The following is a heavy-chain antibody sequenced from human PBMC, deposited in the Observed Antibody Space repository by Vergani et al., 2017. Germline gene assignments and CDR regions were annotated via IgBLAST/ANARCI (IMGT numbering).Heavy chain of an antibody. CDR3: ARVEAVAGLKGGAFDI. CDR2: IYYSGST. Sequence: QLQLQESGPGLVKPSETLSLTCTVSGGSISSSSYYWGWIRQPPGKGLEWIGSIYYSGSTSYNPSLKSRVTISVDTSKNQFSLKLSSVTAADTAVYYCARVEAVAGLKGGAFDIWGQGTMVTVSS. D-gene: IGHD6-19*01. CDR1: GGSISSSSYY. V-gene: IGHV4-39*07. J-gene: IGHJ3*02.